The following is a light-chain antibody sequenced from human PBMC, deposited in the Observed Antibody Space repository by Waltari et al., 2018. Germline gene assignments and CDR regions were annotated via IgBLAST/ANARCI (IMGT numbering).Light chain of an antibody. J-gene: IGKJ2*01. CDR2: DAS. CDR1: QSVSSY. CDR3: QHRRNWPPGYT. Sequence: EIVLTQSPATLSLSPGESATFSCRASQSVSSYIAWYQQKPGQAPRLLIYDASNRAPGIPARFSGSGSGTDFTLTITSLEPEDFGVYYCQHRRNWPPGYTFGPGTKLESK. V-gene: IGKV3-11*01.